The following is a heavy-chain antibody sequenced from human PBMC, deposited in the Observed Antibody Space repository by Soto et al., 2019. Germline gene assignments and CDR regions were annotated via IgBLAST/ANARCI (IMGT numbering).Heavy chain of an antibody. CDR1: GFTFSSYA. J-gene: IGHJ6*02. V-gene: IGHV3-23*01. D-gene: IGHD3-3*01. CDR2: IGSSGGST. Sequence: EVQLLESGGGLVQPGGSLRLSCAASGFTFSSYAMSWVRQAPGKGLEWVSAIGSSGGSTSYADSVKGRFTISRDNSKNTLYLQMNSRRAEDTAVYYCAKGKRSGGGWNYGMDVWGQGTTVTVSS. CDR3: AKGKRSGGGWNYGMDV.